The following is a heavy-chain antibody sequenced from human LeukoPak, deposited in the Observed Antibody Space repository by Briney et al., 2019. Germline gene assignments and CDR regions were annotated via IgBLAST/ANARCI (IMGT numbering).Heavy chain of an antibody. CDR3: ARDRALRITIFGVVNNWFDP. V-gene: IGHV6-1*01. Sequence: SQTLSLTCAISGDSVSSNSAAWNWIRQSPSRGLEWLGRTYYRSKWYNDYAVSVKSRITINPDTSKSQFSLQLNSVTPEDTAVYYCARDRALRITIFGVVNNWFDPWGQGTLVTVSS. CDR2: TYYRSKWYN. D-gene: IGHD3-3*01. J-gene: IGHJ5*02. CDR1: GDSVSSNSAA.